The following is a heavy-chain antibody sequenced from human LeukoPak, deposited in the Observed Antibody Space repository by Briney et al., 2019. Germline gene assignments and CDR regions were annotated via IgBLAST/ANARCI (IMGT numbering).Heavy chain of an antibody. CDR1: GFTFSNYG. CDR3: ARAYYDSSGYYYVYFDY. V-gene: IGHV3-7*01. Sequence: PGGSLRLSCATSGFTFSNYGMHWVRQAPGKGLEWVANIKHDGSEKYYVDSVKGRFTISRDNAKNSLYLQMNSLRAEDTAVYYCARAYYDSSGYYYVYFDYWGQGTLVTVSS. J-gene: IGHJ4*02. D-gene: IGHD3-22*01. CDR2: IKHDGSEK.